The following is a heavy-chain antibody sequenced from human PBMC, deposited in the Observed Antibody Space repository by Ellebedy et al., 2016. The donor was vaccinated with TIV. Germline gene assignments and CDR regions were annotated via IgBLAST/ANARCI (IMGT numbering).Heavy chain of an antibody. Sequence: AASVKVSCKASGYSFTDYYIHWVRQAPGQGLEWMGWINPNGDGTNFERKFQGRITMTRDPSIRTVYLEVIRVKSDDTAVYYCARSHPLKTYYYYGLDVWGQGTTVIVSS. CDR1: GYSFTDYY. CDR2: INPNGDGT. CDR3: ARSHPLKTYYYYGLDV. J-gene: IGHJ6*02. V-gene: IGHV1-2*02.